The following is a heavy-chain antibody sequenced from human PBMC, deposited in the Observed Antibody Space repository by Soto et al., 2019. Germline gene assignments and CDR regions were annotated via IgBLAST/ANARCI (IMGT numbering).Heavy chain of an antibody. D-gene: IGHD3-22*01. CDR3: ARDRGPSSGYYPYWFDP. V-gene: IGHV1-69*12. CDR1: GGTFSSYA. CDR2: IIPIFGTA. J-gene: IGHJ5*02. Sequence: QVQLVQSGAEVKKPGSSVKVSCKASGGTFSSYAITWVRQAPGQGLEWMGGIIPIFGTANYAQKFQARVTIPADESTSTAYMELRSLRSEDTAVYYCARDRGPSSGYYPYWFDPWGQGTLVTVSS.